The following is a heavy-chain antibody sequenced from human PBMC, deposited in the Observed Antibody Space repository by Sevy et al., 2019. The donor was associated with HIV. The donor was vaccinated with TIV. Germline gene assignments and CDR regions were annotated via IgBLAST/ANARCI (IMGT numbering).Heavy chain of an antibody. CDR2: ISYDGTNK. D-gene: IGHD2-2*01. Sequence: GGSLRLSCAASGFTFSSYAMHWVRQAPGKGLEWVAVISYDGTNKYYADSVKGRFTISRENSKNTLYLQMNSLRAEDTAVYYCARDNLGYCISTSCPAWFDPWGQGTLVTVSS. CDR1: GFTFSSYA. J-gene: IGHJ5*02. V-gene: IGHV3-30-3*01. CDR3: ARDNLGYCISTSCPAWFDP.